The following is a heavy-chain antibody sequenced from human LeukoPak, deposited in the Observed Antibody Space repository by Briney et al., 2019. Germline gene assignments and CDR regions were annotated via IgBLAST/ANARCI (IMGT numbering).Heavy chain of an antibody. D-gene: IGHD3-10*01. Sequence: PGGSLRLSCAASGFTFSSYAMIWVRQAPGKGLEWVSTISGSSGSTYYADSVKGRFTISRDNSKNTLYLQMNSLRAEDTAVYYCAKDLNYGSGSYYSRPLDYWGQGTLVTVSS. CDR2: ISGSSGST. V-gene: IGHV3-23*01. CDR1: GFTFSSYA. J-gene: IGHJ4*02. CDR3: AKDLNYGSGSYYSRPLDY.